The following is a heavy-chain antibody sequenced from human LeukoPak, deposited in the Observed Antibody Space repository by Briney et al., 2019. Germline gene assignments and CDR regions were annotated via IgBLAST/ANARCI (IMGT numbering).Heavy chain of an antibody. CDR2: IPFGDSDT. CDR3: ARLGGSGSYYIGNAFDI. CDR1: GYLFTTYW. J-gene: IGHJ3*02. Sequence: GESLKISCKGSGYLFTTYWFGWVRQMPGKGLEWMGIIPFGDSDTRYSPSFQGQVTISADKSISTAYLQWNSLKASDTAMYYCARLGGSGSYYIGNAFDIWGQGTMVTVSS. V-gene: IGHV5-51*01. D-gene: IGHD3-10*01.